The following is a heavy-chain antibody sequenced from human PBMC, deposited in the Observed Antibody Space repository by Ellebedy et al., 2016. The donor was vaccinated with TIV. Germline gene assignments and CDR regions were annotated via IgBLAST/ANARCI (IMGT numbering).Heavy chain of an antibody. D-gene: IGHD3-22*01. CDR2: VNPGGSSA. CDR3: ANSYYYSSGGHSDAFRM. J-gene: IGHJ3*02. CDR1: GYSFTSHR. Sequence: GASLKISCKNSGYSFTSHRVAWVRQTPGKGLEWMGSVNPGGSSARYSPSFQGQVTFSAAKSLATAYLQWSSLKASDTAIYYCANSYYYSSGGHSDAFRMWGQGTMVTVSS. V-gene: IGHV5-51*01.